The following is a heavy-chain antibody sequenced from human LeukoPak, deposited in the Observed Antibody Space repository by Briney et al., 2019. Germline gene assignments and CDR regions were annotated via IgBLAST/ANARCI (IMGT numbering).Heavy chain of an antibody. CDR2: INHSGST. CDR1: GGSFSGYY. V-gene: IGHV4-34*01. J-gene: IGHJ4*02. CDR3: ARYSSGWYSPFDY. D-gene: IGHD6-19*01. Sequence: PSETLSLTCAVYGGSFSGYYWSWIRQPPGKGLEWIGEINHSGSTNYNPSLKSRVTISVDTSKNQFSLKLSSVTAADTAVYYCARYSSGWYSPFDYWGQGTLVTVSS.